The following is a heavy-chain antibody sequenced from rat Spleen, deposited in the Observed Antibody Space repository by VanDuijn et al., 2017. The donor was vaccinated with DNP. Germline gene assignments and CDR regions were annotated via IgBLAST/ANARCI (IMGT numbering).Heavy chain of an antibody. V-gene: IGHV5S13*01. Sequence: EVQLVESGGGLVQPGRSLKLSCTASGLTFSNYGMAWVRQAPTKGLEWVASISAGGGNTYYRDSVKGRFTISRENAENTQYLQMDSLRSEDTATYFCATDVYYGLHAMDAWGQGTSVTVSS. CDR2: ISAGGGNT. D-gene: IGHD1-6*01. J-gene: IGHJ4*01. CDR3: ATDVYYGLHAMDA. CDR1: GLTFSNYG.